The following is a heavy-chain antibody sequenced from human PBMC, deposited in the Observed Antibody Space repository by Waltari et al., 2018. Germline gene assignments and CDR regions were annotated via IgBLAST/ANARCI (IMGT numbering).Heavy chain of an antibody. CDR3: AREDNGGPDY. J-gene: IGHJ4*02. CDR1: GFSFSIYY. V-gene: IGHV3-7*03. Sequence: EVQLVESGGGLVQPGGSLRLSCAASGFSFSIYYMAWVRPAPGKGLEWVAHIKQDGSEKYYADSVKGRFTISRDNADNSLYLQMNNLRVEDTAVYYCAREDNGGPDYWGQGTLVTVSS. D-gene: IGHD2-8*01. CDR2: IKQDGSEK.